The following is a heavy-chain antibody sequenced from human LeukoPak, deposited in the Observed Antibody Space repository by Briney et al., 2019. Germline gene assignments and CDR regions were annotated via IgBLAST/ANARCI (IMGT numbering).Heavy chain of an antibody. CDR3: ARGWSITMVRGVTDY. D-gene: IGHD3-10*01. J-gene: IGHJ4*02. CDR2: INPSGGST. CDR1: GYTFTSYY. Sequence: ASVKVSCEASGYTFTSYYMHWVRQAPGQGLEWMGIINPSGGSTSYAQKFQGRVTMTRDTSTSTVYMELSSLRSEDTAVYYCARGWSITMVRGVTDYRGQGTLVTVSS. V-gene: IGHV1-46*01.